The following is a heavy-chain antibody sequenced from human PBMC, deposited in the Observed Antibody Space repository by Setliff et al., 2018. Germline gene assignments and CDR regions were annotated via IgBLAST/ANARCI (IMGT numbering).Heavy chain of an antibody. Sequence: SETLSLTCAVYGGSFSGYYWSWIRQPPGKGLEWIGEINHSGSTNYNPSLKSRVTISVDTSKNQFSLKLSSVTAADTAVYYCASRLRRIAAAGRRAFDIWGRGTMVTVSS. J-gene: IGHJ3*02. CDR3: ASRLRRIAAAGRRAFDI. V-gene: IGHV4-34*01. CDR2: INHSGST. D-gene: IGHD6-13*01. CDR1: GGSFSGYY.